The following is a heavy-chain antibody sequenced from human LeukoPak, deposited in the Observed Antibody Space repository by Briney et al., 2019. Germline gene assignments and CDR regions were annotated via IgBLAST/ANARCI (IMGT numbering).Heavy chain of an antibody. CDR2: IGNSGGST. J-gene: IGHJ4*02. D-gene: IGHD1-14*01. V-gene: IGHV3-23*01. CDR3: AKATGYLL. Sequence: GGSLRLSCAASGFTFSSYAMSWLRQAPGKGLEWASTIGNSGGSTYYADSVKGRFTIARDDSENTLFLQMNSLRAEDTAVYYCAKATGYLLWGQGTLVTVSS. CDR1: GFTFSSYA.